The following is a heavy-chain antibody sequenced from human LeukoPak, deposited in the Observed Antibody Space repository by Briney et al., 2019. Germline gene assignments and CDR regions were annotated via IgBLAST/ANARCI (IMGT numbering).Heavy chain of an antibody. CDR3: ARDYRDHFDY. D-gene: IGHD3-16*02. V-gene: IGHV4-59*01. CDR2: IYYSGTT. Sequence: PSETLSLTCTISGASIDSYYWSWIRQPPGKGLEWIGYIYYSGTTNYNPSLKRRVTISVDTSKNQFSLKLSSVTAADTAVYYCARDYRDHFDYWGQGALVTVSS. CDR1: GASIDSYY. J-gene: IGHJ4*02.